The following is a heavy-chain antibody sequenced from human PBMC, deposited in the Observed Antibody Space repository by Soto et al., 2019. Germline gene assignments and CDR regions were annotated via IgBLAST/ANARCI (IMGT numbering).Heavy chain of an antibody. V-gene: IGHV1-2*02. CDR3: ARDLWCSSTSCYFHYYYYYGMDV. J-gene: IGHJ6*02. D-gene: IGHD2-2*01. CDR1: GYTFTGYY. CDR2: INPNSGGT. Sequence: ASVKVSCKASGYTFTGYYMHWVRQAPGQGLEWMGWINPNSGGTNYAQKFQGRVTMTRDTAIRRAYMELSRLRSDDTAVYYCARDLWCSSTSCYFHYYYYYGMDVWGQGTTVTVSS.